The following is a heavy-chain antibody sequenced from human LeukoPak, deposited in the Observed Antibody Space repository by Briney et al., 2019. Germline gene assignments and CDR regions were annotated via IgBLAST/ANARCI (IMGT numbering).Heavy chain of an antibody. Sequence: PSETLSLTCTVSGGSISSYYWSWIRQPPGKGLEWIGYIYYSGSTNYNPSLKSRVTISVDTSKNQFSLKLSSVTAADTAVYYCARLDTYYYDYTPTCAFDIWGQGTMVTVSS. V-gene: IGHV4-59*01. D-gene: IGHD3-22*01. CDR1: GGSISSYY. CDR2: IYYSGST. CDR3: ARLDTYYYDYTPTCAFDI. J-gene: IGHJ3*02.